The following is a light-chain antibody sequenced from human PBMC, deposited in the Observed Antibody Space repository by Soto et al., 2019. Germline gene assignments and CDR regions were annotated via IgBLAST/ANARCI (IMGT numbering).Light chain of an antibody. J-gene: IGKJ2*01. Sequence: DIQMTQSPSSLSVSVGDRVTITCRASQSIGGFLNWYQQKLGKAPKLLIYAASSLQSGVPSRFSGSGSGTDFTLTISSLQPEDFATYYCQQSYSTLPYTFGQGTKLEIK. CDR2: AAS. CDR3: QQSYSTLPYT. V-gene: IGKV1-39*01. CDR1: QSIGGF.